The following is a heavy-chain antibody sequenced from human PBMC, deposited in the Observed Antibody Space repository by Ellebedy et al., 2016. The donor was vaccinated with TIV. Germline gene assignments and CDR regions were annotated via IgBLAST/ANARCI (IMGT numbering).Heavy chain of an antibody. CDR3: ARDGRFLEWLLPPAPYYYYGMDG. D-gene: IGHD3-3*01. CDR2: INHSGST. Sequence: SETLSLXXAVYGGSFSGYYWTWIRQPPGKGLEWIGEINHSGSTNYNPSLKSRVTISVDTSKNQFSLKLTSVTAADTAVYYCARDGRFLEWLLPPAPYYYYGMDGWGQGTTVTVSS. J-gene: IGHJ6*02. V-gene: IGHV4-34*01. CDR1: GGSFSGYY.